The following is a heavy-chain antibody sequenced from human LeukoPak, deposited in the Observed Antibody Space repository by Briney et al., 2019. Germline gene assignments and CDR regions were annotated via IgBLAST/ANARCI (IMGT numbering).Heavy chain of an antibody. CDR2: ISGSGGST. CDR1: GFTFSSYA. CDR3: AKRPSVGYYYDSSGYYSSGDY. V-gene: IGHV3-23*01. Sequence: GGSLRLSCAASGFTFSSYAMSWVRQAPGKGLEWVSAISGSGGSTYYADSVKGRFTISRDNSKNTLYLQMNSLRAEDTAVYYCAKRPSVGYYYDSSGYYSSGDYWGQGTLVTVSS. D-gene: IGHD3-22*01. J-gene: IGHJ4*02.